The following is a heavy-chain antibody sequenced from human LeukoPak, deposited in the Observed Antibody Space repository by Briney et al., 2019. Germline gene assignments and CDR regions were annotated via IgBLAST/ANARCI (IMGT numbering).Heavy chain of an antibody. J-gene: IGHJ5*02. V-gene: IGHV1-2*02. CDR1: GYTSTGYY. CDR3: ARGGGSYYGHWFDP. D-gene: IGHD1-26*01. CDR2: INPNSGGT. Sequence: ASVKVSCKASGYTSTGYYMHWVRQAPGQGLEWMGWINPNSGGTNYAQKFQGRVTMTRDTSISTAYMELSRLRSDDTAVYYCARGGGSYYGHWFDPWGQGTLVTVSS.